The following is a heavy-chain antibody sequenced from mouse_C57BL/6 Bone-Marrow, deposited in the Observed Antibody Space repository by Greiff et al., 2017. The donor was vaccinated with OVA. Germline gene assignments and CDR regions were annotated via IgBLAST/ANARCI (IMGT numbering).Heavy chain of an antibody. CDR3: ASYDYDGWFAY. V-gene: IGHV1-69*01. J-gene: IGHJ3*01. D-gene: IGHD2-4*01. Sequence: VQLQQSGAELVMPGASVKLSCKASGYTFTSYWMHWVKQRPGQGLEWIGEIDPSDSYTNYNQKFKGKSTLTVDKSSSTAYMQLSSLTSEDSAVYYCASYDYDGWFAYWGQGTLVTVSA. CDR1: GYTFTSYW. CDR2: IDPSDSYT.